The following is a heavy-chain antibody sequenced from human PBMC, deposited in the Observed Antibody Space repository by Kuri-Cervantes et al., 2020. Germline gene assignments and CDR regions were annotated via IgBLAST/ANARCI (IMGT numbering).Heavy chain of an antibody. V-gene: IGHV1-46*01. D-gene: IGHD5-18*01. Sequence: ASVKVSCKAPGYTFTSYYMHWVRQAPGQGLEWMGIINPSGGSTSYAQKFQGRVTMTRDTSTSTVYMELSSLRSEDTAVYYCARTNVDTAIVTYYYFDYWGQGTLVTVSS. CDR3: ARTNVDTAIVTYYYFDY. J-gene: IGHJ4*02. CDR1: GYTFTSYY. CDR2: INPSGGST.